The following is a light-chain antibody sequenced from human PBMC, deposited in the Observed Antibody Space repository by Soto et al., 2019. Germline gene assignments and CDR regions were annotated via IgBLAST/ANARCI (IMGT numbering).Light chain of an antibody. CDR2: DAS. V-gene: IGKV3-11*01. CDR1: QSVGSY. J-gene: IGKJ2*01. CDR3: QQRSNWPPGT. Sequence: EIVLTQSPATLSLSPGERATLSCRASQSVGSYLAWYQQKPGQAPRLLIYDASNRATGIPARFSGSGSGTDFTLTISSLEPEDFAVYYCQQRSNWPPGTIGQGTKLEIK.